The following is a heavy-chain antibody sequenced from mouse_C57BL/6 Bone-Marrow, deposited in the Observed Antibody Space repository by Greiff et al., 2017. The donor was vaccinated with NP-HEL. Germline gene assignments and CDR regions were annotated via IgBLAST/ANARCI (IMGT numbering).Heavy chain of an antibody. V-gene: IGHV5-4*01. D-gene: IGHD4-1*01. CDR1: GFTFSSYA. CDR2: ISDGGSYT. CDR3: ARDRGSWDGFAY. J-gene: IGHJ3*01. Sequence: EVQLVESGGGLVKPGGSLKLSCAASGFTFSSYAMSWVRQTPEKRLEWVATISDGGSYTYYPDNVKGRFTISRDNAKNNLYLQMSHLKSEDTAMYYCARDRGSWDGFAYWGQGTLVTVSA.